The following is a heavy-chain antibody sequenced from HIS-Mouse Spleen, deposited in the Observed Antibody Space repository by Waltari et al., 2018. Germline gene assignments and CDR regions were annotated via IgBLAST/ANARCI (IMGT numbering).Heavy chain of an antibody. CDR2: IYYRGST. Sequence: QLQLQESGPGLVKPSETLSLTCTVSGGSISSSSYYWGWIRQPPGKGLEWIGSIYYRGSTSSHPSLKSRVTISVDTSKNQFSLKLSSVTAADTAVYYCAREIPYSSSWYDWYFDLWGRGTLVTVSS. CDR1: GGSISSSSYY. D-gene: IGHD6-13*01. CDR3: AREIPYSSSWYDWYFDL. V-gene: IGHV4-39*07. J-gene: IGHJ2*01.